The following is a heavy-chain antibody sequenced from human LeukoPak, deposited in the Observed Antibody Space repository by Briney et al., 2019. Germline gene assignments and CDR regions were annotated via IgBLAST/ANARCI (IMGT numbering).Heavy chain of an antibody. Sequence: ASVKVSCKASGGTFSSYAISWVRQAPGQGLEWMGGIIPIFGTANYAQKFQGRVTITADESTSTAYMELSSLRSEDTAVYYCATPESHNWNYGFDYWGQGTLVTVSS. J-gene: IGHJ4*02. D-gene: IGHD1-7*01. CDR2: IIPIFGTA. V-gene: IGHV1-69*01. CDR1: GGTFSSYA. CDR3: ATPESHNWNYGFDY.